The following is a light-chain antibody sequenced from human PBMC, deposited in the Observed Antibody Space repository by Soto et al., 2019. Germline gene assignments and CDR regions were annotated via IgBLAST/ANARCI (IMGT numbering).Light chain of an antibody. CDR3: QQYNNWPPNT. J-gene: IGKJ2*01. V-gene: IGKV3-15*01. CDR2: GAS. CDR1: QSVSSN. Sequence: EIVMTQSPATLSASPGERVTLSCRASQSVSSNLACYQQKPGQAPRLLIYGASTRATGIPARFSGSGSGTEFTLTISSLQSEDFAVYYCQQYNNWPPNTFGQGTKLEIK.